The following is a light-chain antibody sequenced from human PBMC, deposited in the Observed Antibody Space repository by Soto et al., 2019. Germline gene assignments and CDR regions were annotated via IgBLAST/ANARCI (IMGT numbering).Light chain of an antibody. Sequence: QAVVTQPPSASGTPGQRVTISCSGSSSNIGSNTVNWYQRLPGTAPKLLIYSNNQRPSGVPDRFSGSKSGTSASLAISGLQSADEADYYCPPWDASLNAPAFGGGTQLPSS. J-gene: IGLJ7*01. CDR3: PPWDASLNAPA. CDR1: SSNIGSNT. V-gene: IGLV1-44*01. CDR2: SNN.